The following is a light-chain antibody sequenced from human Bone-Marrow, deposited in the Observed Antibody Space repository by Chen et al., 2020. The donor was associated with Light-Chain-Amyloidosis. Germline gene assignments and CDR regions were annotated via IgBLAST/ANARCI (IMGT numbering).Light chain of an antibody. CDR3: SSYTIANTLV. V-gene: IGLV2-14*01. Sequence: QSALTQPASVSGSPGQSITISCTGTSSDVGGDNHVSWYQQHPDKAPKLMIYEVTNRPSWVPARFSGSKSDTTASLPSSGLQTEDEADYFCSSYTIANTLVFGSGTRVTVL. CDR2: EVT. CDR1: SSDVGGDNH. J-gene: IGLJ1*01.